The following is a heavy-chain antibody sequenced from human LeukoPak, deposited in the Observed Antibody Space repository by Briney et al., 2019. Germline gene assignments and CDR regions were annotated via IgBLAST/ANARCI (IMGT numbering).Heavy chain of an antibody. CDR2: ISDMGIT. V-gene: IGHV3-66*01. J-gene: IGHJ6*02. Sequence: QSGGSLRLSCAASSFAVSSNFMNWVRQAPGKGLEWVSGISDMGITDYADSVKGRFIISRDSSKNTLYLQMNSLRVEDTAVYYCASGTYGVKYYYGMDVWGQGTTVTASS. CDR1: SFAVSSNF. D-gene: IGHD1-1*01. CDR3: ASGTYGVKYYYGMDV.